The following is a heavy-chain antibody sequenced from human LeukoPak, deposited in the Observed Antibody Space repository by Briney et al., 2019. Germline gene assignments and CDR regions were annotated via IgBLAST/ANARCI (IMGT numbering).Heavy chain of an antibody. Sequence: GSSVKVSCKASGGTFSSYAISWVRQAPGQGLEWMGRIIPILGIANYAQKFQGRVTTTADKSTSTAYMELSSLRSEDTAVYYCARVVGATTLDYWGQGTLVTVSS. J-gene: IGHJ4*02. CDR2: IIPILGIA. V-gene: IGHV1-69*04. CDR1: GGTFSSYA. D-gene: IGHD1-26*01. CDR3: ARVVGATTLDY.